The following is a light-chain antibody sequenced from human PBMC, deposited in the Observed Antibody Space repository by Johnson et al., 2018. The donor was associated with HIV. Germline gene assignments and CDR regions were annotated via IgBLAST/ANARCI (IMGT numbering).Light chain of an antibody. CDR2: ENN. V-gene: IGLV1-51*02. Sequence: QSVLTQPPSVSAAPGQRVTISCSGSSSNIGNDSVSWYQQLPGTAPELLIYENNRRPSGIPDRFSGSKSGTSATLVINGLQTGDEAYYFCGTCDSSLSGYVFGTWTMVTVL. CDR1: SSNIGNDS. J-gene: IGLJ1*01. CDR3: GTCDSSLSGYV.